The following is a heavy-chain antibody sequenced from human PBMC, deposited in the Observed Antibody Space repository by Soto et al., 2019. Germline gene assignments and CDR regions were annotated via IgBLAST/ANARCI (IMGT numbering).Heavy chain of an antibody. Sequence: GGSLRLSCAASGFTFSSYSMNWVRQAPGKGLEWVSYISSSSSTIYYADSVKGRFTISRDNAKNSLYLQMNSLRAEDTAVYYCASQGYGGNFDYWGQGTLVTVSS. D-gene: IGHD2-15*01. V-gene: IGHV3-48*01. CDR3: ASQGYGGNFDY. J-gene: IGHJ4*02. CDR1: GFTFSSYS. CDR2: ISSSSSTI.